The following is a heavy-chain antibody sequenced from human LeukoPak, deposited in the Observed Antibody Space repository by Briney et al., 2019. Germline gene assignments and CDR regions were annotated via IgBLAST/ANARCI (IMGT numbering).Heavy chain of an antibody. CDR1: GFTFSSYW. Sequence: PGGSLRLSCAASGFTFSSYWMSWGRQAPGKGLEWVANIKQDGSEKYYVDSVKGRFTISRDNATNSLYLQMNSLRAEDTAVYYCARERLLWFGELLLSYYMDVWGKGTTVTISS. V-gene: IGHV3-7*01. J-gene: IGHJ6*03. D-gene: IGHD3-10*01. CDR2: IKQDGSEK. CDR3: ARERLLWFGELLLSYYMDV.